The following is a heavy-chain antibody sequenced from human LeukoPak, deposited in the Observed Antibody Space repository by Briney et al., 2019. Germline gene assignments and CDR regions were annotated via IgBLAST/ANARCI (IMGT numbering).Heavy chain of an antibody. CDR1: GFTFDDYA. V-gene: IGHV3-9*01. Sequence: PGGSLRLSCAASGFTFDDYAMHWVRQAPGKGLEWVSVISWNSGSIGYADSVKGRFTISRDNSKNTLYLQMNSLRAEDTAVYYCAKAASGTTVFDYWGQGTLVTVSS. J-gene: IGHJ4*02. CDR3: AKAASGTTVFDY. CDR2: ISWNSGSI. D-gene: IGHD1-14*01.